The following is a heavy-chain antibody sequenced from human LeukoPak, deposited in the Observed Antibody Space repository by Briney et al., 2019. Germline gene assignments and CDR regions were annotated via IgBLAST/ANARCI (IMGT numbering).Heavy chain of an antibody. CDR2: INPNSGGR. V-gene: IGHV1-2*02. CDR3: ARGSNWGYFDY. J-gene: IGHJ4*02. Sequence: ASVKVSCKASGGTFSSYAISWVRQAPGQGLEWMGWINPNSGGRNYAQKFQGRVTMTRDTSISTAYMELSRLRSDDTAVYYCARGSNWGYFDYWGQGTLVTVSS. D-gene: IGHD7-27*01. CDR1: GGTFSSYA.